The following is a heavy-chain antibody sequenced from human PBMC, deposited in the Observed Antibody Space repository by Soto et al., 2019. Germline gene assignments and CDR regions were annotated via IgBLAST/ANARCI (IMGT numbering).Heavy chain of an antibody. CDR1: GFTFSSHG. D-gene: IGHD6-6*01. Sequence: QVQLVESGGGVVQPGRSLRLSCAASGFTFSSHGMHWVRQAPGKGLEWVAVIWYDGSNKYYADSVKGRFTISRDNSKNTLYLQMNSLRAEDTAVYYCASQLARQQLVSFGFSFDYWGQGTLVTVSS. CDR2: IWYDGSNK. CDR3: ASQLARQQLVSFGFSFDY. V-gene: IGHV3-33*01. J-gene: IGHJ4*02.